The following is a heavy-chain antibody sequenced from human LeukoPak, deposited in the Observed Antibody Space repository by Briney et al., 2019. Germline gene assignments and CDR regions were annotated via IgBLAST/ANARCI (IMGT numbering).Heavy chain of an antibody. J-gene: IGHJ6*02. CDR3: ARGAFSGMWGLVVSGYYHYGTDV. CDR2: MNPNSGNT. Sequence: ASVKVSCKASGYTFTSYDINWVRQATGQGLEWMGWMNPNSGNTGYAQKFQGRVTMTRNTSISTAYMELSSLRSEDTAVYYCARGAFSGMWGLVVSGYYHYGTDVWGQGTTVTVSS. CDR1: GYTFTSYD. D-gene: IGHD3-22*01. V-gene: IGHV1-8*01.